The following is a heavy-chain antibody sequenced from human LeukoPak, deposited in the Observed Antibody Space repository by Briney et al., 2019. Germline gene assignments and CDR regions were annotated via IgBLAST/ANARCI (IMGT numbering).Heavy chain of an antibody. CDR2: IRTSGGVV. J-gene: IGHJ3*02. CDR1: GFTFTTYT. CDR3: VRDQFYAFDI. Sequence: TGGSLRLSCAASGFTFTTYTMNWVRQPPGKGLEWISYIRTSGGVVSYTDSVKGRFTISTDSAKNSLYLQMNSLRDDDTAVYYCVRDQFYAFDIWGQGTMVTVSS. V-gene: IGHV3-48*02.